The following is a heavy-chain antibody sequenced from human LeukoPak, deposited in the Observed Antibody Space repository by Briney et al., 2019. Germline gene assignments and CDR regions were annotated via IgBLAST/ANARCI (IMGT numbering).Heavy chain of an antibody. D-gene: IGHD1-26*01. CDR2: VHGDGGRR. J-gene: IGHJ4*02. V-gene: IGHV3-74*01. Sequence: PGGSLRLSCTASGFMFSNSWMHWIRQAPGKGLVWVSRVHGDGGRRDYADSVKGRFTVSRDNAKNTLYLQMTSLRVEDTGVYYCARGGSPSDHWGQGTLVTVSS. CDR3: ARGGSPSDH. CDR1: GFMFSNSW.